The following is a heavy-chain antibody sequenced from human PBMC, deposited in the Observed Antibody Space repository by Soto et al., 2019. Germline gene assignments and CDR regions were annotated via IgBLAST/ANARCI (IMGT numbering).Heavy chain of an antibody. V-gene: IGHV1-69*12. CDR3: ARSVLDYGGNSGFDY. J-gene: IGHJ4*02. Sequence: QVQLVQSGAEVKKPGSSVKVSCKASGGTFSSYAISWVRQAPGQGLEWMGGIIPIFGTANYGQKFQGRVTITADESTSTAYMELSSLRSEDTAVYYCARSVLDYGGNSGFDYWGQGTLVTVSS. D-gene: IGHD4-17*01. CDR1: GGTFSSYA. CDR2: IIPIFGTA.